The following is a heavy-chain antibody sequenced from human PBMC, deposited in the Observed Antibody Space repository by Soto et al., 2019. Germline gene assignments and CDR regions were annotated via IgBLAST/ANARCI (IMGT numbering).Heavy chain of an antibody. Sequence: ASVKVSCKASGYTFTSYGISWVRQAPGQGLEWMGWISAYNGNTNYAQKLQGRVTMTTDTSTSTAYMELRSLRSDDTAVYYCARGITIFGVTAGLDPWGKETLATLSS. CDR2: ISAYNGNT. V-gene: IGHV1-18*01. J-gene: IGHJ5*02. D-gene: IGHD3-3*01. CDR3: ARGITIFGVTAGLDP. CDR1: GYTFTSYG.